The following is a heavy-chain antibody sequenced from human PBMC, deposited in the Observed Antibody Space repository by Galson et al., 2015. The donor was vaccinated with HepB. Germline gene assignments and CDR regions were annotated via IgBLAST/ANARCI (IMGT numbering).Heavy chain of an antibody. CDR2: ISGYNGNT. D-gene: IGHD2-2*01. CDR1: GYTFTSYG. CDR3: ARDQLVAAGDYYFGMDV. V-gene: IGHV1-18*04. J-gene: IGHJ6*02. Sequence: SVKVSCKASGYTFTSYGISWVRQAPGQGLEWMGWISGYNGNTNYAQKLQGRVTTTADTSTSTAYMELRSLRSDDTAVYYCARDQLVAAGDYYFGMDVWGQGTTVTVSS.